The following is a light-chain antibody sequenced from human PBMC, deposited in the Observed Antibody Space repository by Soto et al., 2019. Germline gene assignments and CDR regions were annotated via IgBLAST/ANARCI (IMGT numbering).Light chain of an antibody. V-gene: IGLV2-11*01. CDR3: CSYAGSYTSYV. Sequence: QSVLTHPRSVSGAPGQSGSVSCTGTSSGVGGYNYVSWYQQHPGKAPKLMICDVSKRPSGVPDRFSGSKSGNTASLTISGLQAEDEADYYCCSYAGSYTSYVFGTGTKV. CDR1: SSGVGGYNY. J-gene: IGLJ1*01. CDR2: DVS.